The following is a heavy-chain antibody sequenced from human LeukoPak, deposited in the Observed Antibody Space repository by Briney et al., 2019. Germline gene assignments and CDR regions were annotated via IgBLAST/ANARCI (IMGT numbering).Heavy chain of an antibody. V-gene: IGHV1-2*02. J-gene: IGHJ4*02. CDR1: GYTFTGYY. Sequence: ASVKVSCKASGYTFTGYYMHWVRQAPGQGLEWMGWINPNSGGTNYAQKFQGRVTMTRDTSISTAYMELSRLRSDDTAVYYCARDLYYGSGSYDYWGQGTLVTVSS. D-gene: IGHD3-10*01. CDR2: INPNSGGT. CDR3: ARDLYYGSGSYDY.